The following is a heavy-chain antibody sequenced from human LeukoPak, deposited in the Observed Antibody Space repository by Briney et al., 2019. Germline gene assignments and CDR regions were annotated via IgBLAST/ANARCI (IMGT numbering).Heavy chain of an antibody. D-gene: IGHD6-6*01. J-gene: IGHJ4*02. CDR3: ARGGYYSSSSLFVDY. V-gene: IGHV3-30-3*01. Sequence: RGSLRLSCAASGFTFSSYAMHWVRQAPGKGLEWVAVISYDGSNKYYADSVKGRFTISRDNSKNTLYLQMNSLRAEDTAVYYCARGGYYSSSSLFVDYWGQGTLVTVSS. CDR2: ISYDGSNK. CDR1: GFTFSSYA.